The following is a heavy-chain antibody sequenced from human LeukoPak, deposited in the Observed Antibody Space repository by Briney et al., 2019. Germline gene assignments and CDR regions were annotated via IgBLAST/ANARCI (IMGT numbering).Heavy chain of an antibody. CDR3: ARDPTYYYASGSYSDY. Sequence: GRSLRLSCAVSGFTFSSYAMHWVRQAPGKGLEWVAFISYDGGNEYYADSVKGRFTISRDNSRNTLYLQMNSLRAEDTAVYYCARDPTYYYASGSYSDYWGQGTLVTVSS. CDR2: ISYDGGNE. V-gene: IGHV3-30-3*01. CDR1: GFTFSSYA. J-gene: IGHJ4*02. D-gene: IGHD3-10*01.